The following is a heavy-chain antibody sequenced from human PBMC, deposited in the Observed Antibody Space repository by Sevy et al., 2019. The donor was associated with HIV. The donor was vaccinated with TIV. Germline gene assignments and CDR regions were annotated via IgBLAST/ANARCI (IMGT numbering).Heavy chain of an antibody. J-gene: IGHJ4*02. Sequence: GGSLRLSCAASGFTFSSYWMHWVRQGLGKGLVWVSRTNSDGSSTSYADSVKGRFTVSRDNAKNTLYLQMNSLRVEDTGVYYCGGSRYSRGLGYWGQGTLVTVSS. CDR1: GFTFSSYW. CDR2: TNSDGSST. CDR3: GGSRYSRGLGY. V-gene: IGHV3-74*01. D-gene: IGHD6-19*01.